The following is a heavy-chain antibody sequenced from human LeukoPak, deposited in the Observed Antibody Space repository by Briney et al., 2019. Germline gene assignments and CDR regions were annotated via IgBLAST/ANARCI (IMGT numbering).Heavy chain of an antibody. V-gene: IGHV1-3*01. D-gene: IGHD4-17*01. CDR2: INAGNGNT. CDR3: ARKALGDYDFDY. CDR1: GYTFTSYA. J-gene: IGHJ4*02. Sequence: ASVKVSCKASGYTFTSYAMHWMRQAPGQRLEWMGWINAGNGNTKYSQKFQGRVTITRDTSASTAYMELSSLRSEDTAVYYCARKALGDYDFDYWGQGTLVTVSS.